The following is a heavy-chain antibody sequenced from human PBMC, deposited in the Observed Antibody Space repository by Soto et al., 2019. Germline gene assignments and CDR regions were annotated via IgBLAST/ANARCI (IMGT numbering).Heavy chain of an antibody. CDR1: GGTFSSYA. J-gene: IGHJ6*02. Sequence: GASVKVSCKASGGTFSSYAISWVRQAPGQGLEWMGGIIPIFGTANYAQKFQGRVTITADESTSTAYMELSSLRSKDTAVYYCARGILFITIFGVVTPKDYYYYGMDVWGQGTTVTVSS. CDR3: ARGILFITIFGVVTPKDYYYYGMDV. CDR2: IIPIFGTA. D-gene: IGHD3-3*01. V-gene: IGHV1-69*13.